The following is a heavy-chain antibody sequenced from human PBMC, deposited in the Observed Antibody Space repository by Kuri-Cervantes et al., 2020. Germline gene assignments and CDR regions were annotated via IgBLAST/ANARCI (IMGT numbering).Heavy chain of an antibody. Sequence: GESLKISCAASGFTFSSYAMSWVRQAPGKGLVWVSRINSDGSITSYADSVKGRFTISRDNAKNTVYLQMNSLRTEDSAVYYCARSDWFDPWGQGTLVTVSS. CDR1: GFTFSSYA. J-gene: IGHJ5*02. CDR3: ARSDWFDP. V-gene: IGHV3-74*01. CDR2: INSDGSIT.